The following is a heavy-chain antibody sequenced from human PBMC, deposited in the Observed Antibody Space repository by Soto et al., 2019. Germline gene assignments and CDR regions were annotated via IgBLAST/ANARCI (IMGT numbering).Heavy chain of an antibody. D-gene: IGHD2-2*01. J-gene: IGHJ4*02. V-gene: IGHV4-4*07. Sequence: SETLSLTCTVSGGSINTFYWSWVRQPAGKGLEWIGHIFSSGSTSFNPSLESRVAMSVDTSKNHFSLNLSSVTAADMAVYYCARNLHPTTGYCPSTRCYHCDYWGQGTSVTVSS. CDR1: GGSINTFY. CDR2: IFSSGST. CDR3: ARNLHPTTGYCPSTRCYHCDY.